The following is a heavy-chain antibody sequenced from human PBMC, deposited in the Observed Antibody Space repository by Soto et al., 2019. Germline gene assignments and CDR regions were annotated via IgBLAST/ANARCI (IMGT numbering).Heavy chain of an antibody. CDR3: ARGRIVASIHDAFEI. D-gene: IGHD5-12*01. Sequence: QGHLLQSGDEVKTPGASVRVSCRASGYPFTSYGISWVRQAPGQGLEWVAWISAYNCNRDTAQKFQCRVTKTLDTSTDTAHMELGDLTSADTGVYYCARGRIVASIHDAFEIWGQGTKVTVSS. V-gene: IGHV1-18*01. CDR2: ISAYNCNR. J-gene: IGHJ3*02. CDR1: GYPFTSYG.